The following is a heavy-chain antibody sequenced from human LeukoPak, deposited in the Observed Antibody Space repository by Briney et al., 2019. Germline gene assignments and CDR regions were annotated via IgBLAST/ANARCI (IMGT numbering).Heavy chain of an antibody. D-gene: IGHD6-13*01. CDR1: GGSISSYY. J-gene: IGHJ5*02. Sequence: SETLSLTCTVSGGSISSYYWSWIRQPPGKGLEWIGEINHSGSTNYNPSLKSRVTISVDTSKNQFSLKLYSVTAADTAVYYCARAARYSSSWYTGNWFDPRGQGTLVTVSS. CDR2: INHSGST. CDR3: ARAARYSSSWYTGNWFDP. V-gene: IGHV4-34*01.